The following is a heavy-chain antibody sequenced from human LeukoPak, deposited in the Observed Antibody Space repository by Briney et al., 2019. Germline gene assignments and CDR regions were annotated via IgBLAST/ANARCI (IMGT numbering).Heavy chain of an antibody. CDR2: IIPIFGTA. CDR3: ASSGNIPGAFDI. CDR1: GGTFSSYA. J-gene: IGHJ3*02. Sequence: GASVKVSCKASGGTFSSYAISWVRQAPGQGLEWMGGIIPIFGTANYAQKFQGRVTITADKSTSTAYMELSSLRSEDAAVYYCASSGNIPGAFDIWGQGTMVTVSS. V-gene: IGHV1-69*06. D-gene: IGHD1-1*01.